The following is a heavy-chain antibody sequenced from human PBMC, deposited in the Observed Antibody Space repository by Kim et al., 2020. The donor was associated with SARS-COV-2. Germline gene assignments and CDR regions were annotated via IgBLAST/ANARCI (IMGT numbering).Heavy chain of an antibody. J-gene: IGHJ4*02. V-gene: IGHV1-46*01. CDR3: ARAWNIVGATAGGLGGTPLDY. Sequence: ASVKVSCKASGYTFTSYYMHWVRQAPGQGLEWMGIINPSGGSTSYAQKFQGRVTMTRDTSTSTVYMELSSLRSEDTAVYYCARAWNIVGATAGGLGGTPLDYWGQGTLVTVSS. D-gene: IGHD1-26*01. CDR2: INPSGGST. CDR1: GYTFTSYY.